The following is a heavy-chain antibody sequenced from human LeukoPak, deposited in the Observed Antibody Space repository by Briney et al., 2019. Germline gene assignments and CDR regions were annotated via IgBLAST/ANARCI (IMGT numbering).Heavy chain of an antibody. Sequence: GGPLRLSCVVSGFTFSPYSMNWVRQAPGKGLEWVAYISGRTSTIYYADSVYGRFTISRDNAKNSLYLQMNSLRAEDTAVYYCASVTTVVEDYYYMDVWGKGTTVTISS. D-gene: IGHD4-23*01. V-gene: IGHV3-48*01. CDR2: ISGRTSTI. CDR1: GFTFSPYS. CDR3: ASVTTVVEDYYYMDV. J-gene: IGHJ6*03.